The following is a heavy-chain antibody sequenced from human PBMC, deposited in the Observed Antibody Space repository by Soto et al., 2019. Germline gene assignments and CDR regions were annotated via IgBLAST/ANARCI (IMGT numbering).Heavy chain of an antibody. CDR3: ARVVRAGGVIVVVSYYFDY. Sequence: QVQLQESGPGLVKPSGTLSLTCAVSGGSISSSNWWSWVRQPPGKGLEWIGEIYHSGSTNYNPSLKRRVTITVDKSKNQFSLKLSSVTAADTAVYYCARVVRAGGVIVVVSYYFDYWGQGTLVTVSS. V-gene: IGHV4-4*02. D-gene: IGHD3-22*01. CDR2: IYHSGST. J-gene: IGHJ4*02. CDR1: GGSISSSNW.